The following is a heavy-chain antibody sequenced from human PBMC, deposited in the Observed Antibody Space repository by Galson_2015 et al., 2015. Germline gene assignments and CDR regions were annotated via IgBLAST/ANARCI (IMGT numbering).Heavy chain of an antibody. V-gene: IGHV3-74*01. CDR2: INNDGTDK. CDR3: ARDPLWDRTVGFDY. J-gene: IGHJ4*02. D-gene: IGHD3-16*01. CDR1: GFTFSSDW. Sequence: SLRLSCAASGFTFSSDWMHWVRQAPGKGLVWVSRINNDGTDKTYADSVKGRFTISRDNAKNTLYLQMSSLRAEDTAVYYCARDPLWDRTVGFDYWGQGTLVTVSS.